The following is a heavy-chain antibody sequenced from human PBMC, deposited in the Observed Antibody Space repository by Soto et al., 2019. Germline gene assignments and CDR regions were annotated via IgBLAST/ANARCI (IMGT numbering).Heavy chain of an antibody. CDR3: ARAGGTVAGPFDY. D-gene: IGHD6-19*01. J-gene: IGHJ4*02. Sequence: SETLSLTCTVSGGSISSGDYYWSWIRQPPGKGLEWIGYIYYSGSTYYNPSLKSRVTISVDTSKNQFSLKLSSVTAADTAVYYCARAGGTVAGPFDYWGQGTLVTVSS. V-gene: IGHV4-30-4*01. CDR2: IYYSGST. CDR1: GGSISSGDYY.